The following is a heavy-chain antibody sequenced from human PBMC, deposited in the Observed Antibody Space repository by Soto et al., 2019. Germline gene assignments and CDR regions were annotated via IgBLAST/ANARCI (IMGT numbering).Heavy chain of an antibody. J-gene: IGHJ4*02. V-gene: IGHV1-46*01. Sequence: ASVKVSCKASGYTFTSYYMHWVRQAPGQGLEWMGIINPSGGSTSYAQKFQGRVTMTRDTSTSTVYMELSSLRSEDTAVYYCARVPMYVAGTYYFDYWGKVTLDTVSS. D-gene: IGHD6-19*01. CDR1: GYTFTSYY. CDR3: ARVPMYVAGTYYFDY. CDR2: INPSGGST.